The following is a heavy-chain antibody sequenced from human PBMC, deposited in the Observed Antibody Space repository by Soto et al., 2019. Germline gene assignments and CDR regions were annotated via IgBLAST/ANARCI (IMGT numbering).Heavy chain of an antibody. CDR2: INHSGST. J-gene: IGHJ5*02. V-gene: IGHV4-34*01. D-gene: IGHD3-22*01. CDR1: GGSFSGYY. CDR3: ARGLMIVRPRVFDP. Sequence: TSETLSLTCAVYGGSFSGYYWSWIRQPPGKGLEWIGEINHSGSTNYNPSLKSRVTISVDTSKNQFSLKLSSVTAADTAVYYCARGLMIVRPRVFDPWGQGTLVT.